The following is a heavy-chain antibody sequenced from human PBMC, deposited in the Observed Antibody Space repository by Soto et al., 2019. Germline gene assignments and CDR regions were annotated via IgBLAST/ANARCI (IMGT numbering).Heavy chain of an antibody. CDR2: IYKSATT. V-gene: IGHV4-30-4*01. CDR3: ARGRYCLTGRCFPNWFDS. J-gene: IGHJ5*01. Sequence: QVQLLESGPGLVKPSQTLSLTCSVSGDSISTVDYFWAWIRQPPGQALEYIGYIYKSATTYYNPSFESRVAISLATSKSPFSLNVPSVTAADTAVYFCARGRYCLTGRCFPNWFDSWGQGTLVSVSS. CDR1: GDSISTVDYF. D-gene: IGHD2-15*01.